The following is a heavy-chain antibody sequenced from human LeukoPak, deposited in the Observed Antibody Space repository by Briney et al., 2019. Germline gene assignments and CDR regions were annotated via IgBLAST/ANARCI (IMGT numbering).Heavy chain of an antibody. CDR1: GYTFTGYY. Sequence: EASVKVSCKASGYTFTGYYVHWVRQAPGQGLEWMGWINPYSGDTNYAQKFQGRVTMTRDTSISTAYMELSRLRSDDTAVYYCARYSSGWAYYYYYYMDVWGKGTTVTISS. D-gene: IGHD6-19*01. CDR3: ARYSSGWAYYYYYYMDV. CDR2: INPYSGDT. V-gene: IGHV1-2*02. J-gene: IGHJ6*03.